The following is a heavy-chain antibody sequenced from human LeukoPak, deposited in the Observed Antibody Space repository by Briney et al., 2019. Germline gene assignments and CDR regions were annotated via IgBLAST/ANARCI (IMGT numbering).Heavy chain of an antibody. CDR3: AKTRVEMTTMRAFDY. Sequence: GGSLRLSCAASGFTFSNYAMSWVRQAPGKGLEWVSHVRGSGDTTYLADSVKGRFTISRDNSKNTLYLQMNSLRAEDTAVYYCAKTRVEMTTMRAFDYWGQGTLVTVSS. CDR1: GFTFSNYA. V-gene: IGHV3-23*01. J-gene: IGHJ4*02. D-gene: IGHD5-24*01. CDR2: VRGSGDTT.